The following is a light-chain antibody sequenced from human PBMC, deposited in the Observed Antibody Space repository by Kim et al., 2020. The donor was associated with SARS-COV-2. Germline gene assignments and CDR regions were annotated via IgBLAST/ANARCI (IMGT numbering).Light chain of an antibody. CDR2: SAS. CDR1: QGSSKY. V-gene: IGKV1-27*01. Sequence: AAVGDKVTLTCRASQGSSKYLALYQQEPGKVPQLLIYSASALRSWVPTRVSGSGSGTDFPLNISSLQPGGVATYYCQQYNSAPFTFGPGTKVDIK. CDR3: QQYNSAPFT. J-gene: IGKJ3*01.